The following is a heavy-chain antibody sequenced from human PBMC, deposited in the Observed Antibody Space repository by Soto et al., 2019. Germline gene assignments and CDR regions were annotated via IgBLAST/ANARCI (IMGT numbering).Heavy chain of an antibody. V-gene: IGHV3-48*03. CDR1: GFTFSSYE. J-gene: IGHJ6*02. Sequence: GGSLRLSCAASGFTFSSYEMNWVRQAPGKGLEWVSYISSSGSTIYYADSVKGRFTISRDNAKNSLYLQMNSLRAEDTAVYYCAREGSRLLLRYGMDVWGQGTTVTVSS. CDR3: AREGSRLLLRYGMDV. D-gene: IGHD3-22*01. CDR2: ISSSGSTI.